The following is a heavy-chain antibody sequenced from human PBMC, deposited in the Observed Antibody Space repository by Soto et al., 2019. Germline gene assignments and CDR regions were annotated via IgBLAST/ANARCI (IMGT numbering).Heavy chain of an antibody. J-gene: IGHJ4*01. CDR1: GCSISSGNYC. CDR3: ARDLDTATYFYY. V-gene: IGHV4-30-4*01. D-gene: IGHD5-18*01. CDR2: NHYSGSS. Sequence: QVQLQESGPGLVKPSQSLSLTCTVSGCSISSGNYCWSWIRQPTGKGLEWIGFNHYSGSSYYNPSLQSRVTLSVDTPKNQFSLKLDSVAAADTAVYYCARDLDTATYFYYWGHGTLVTVSS.